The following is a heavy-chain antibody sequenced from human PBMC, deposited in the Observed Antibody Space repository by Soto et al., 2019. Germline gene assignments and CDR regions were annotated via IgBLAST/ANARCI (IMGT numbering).Heavy chain of an antibody. J-gene: IGHJ5*02. CDR3: ARVKYYYDSSGYHNWFDP. CDR2: IYYSGST. D-gene: IGHD3-22*01. CDR1: GGSISSYY. Sequence: SETLSLTCTVSGGSISSYYWSWIRQPPGKGLEWIGYIYYSGSTNYNPSLKSRVTISVDTSKNQFSLKLSSVTAADTAVYYCARVKYYYDSSGYHNWFDPWGQGTLVT. V-gene: IGHV4-59*01.